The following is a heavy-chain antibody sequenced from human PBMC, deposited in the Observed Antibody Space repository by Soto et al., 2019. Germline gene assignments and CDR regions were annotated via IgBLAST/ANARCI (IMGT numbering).Heavy chain of an antibody. CDR3: ATYRPGGDWSTTRAHY. CDR1: GFTFNTYW. Sequence: EVPLLESGGDLVQPGGSLRLSCAASGFTFNTYWMQWVRQAPGRGLDWVANINRDGSETNYVDSVRGRFTISRDSAKNSLHLQMNSLRVEETAVYSCATYRPGGDWSTTRAHYWGQGILVTVSS. CDR2: INRDGSET. D-gene: IGHD2-21*01. J-gene: IGHJ4*02. V-gene: IGHV3-7*05.